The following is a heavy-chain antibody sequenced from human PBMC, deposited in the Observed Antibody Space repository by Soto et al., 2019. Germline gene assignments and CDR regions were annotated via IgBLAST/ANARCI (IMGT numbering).Heavy chain of an antibody. CDR2: ISLYSDGT. CDR1: GYTFSNYG. Sequence: SVKFSCKTSGYTFSNYGITWVRQAPGQPLEWLGWISLYSDGTSYAQKFRGRVSMTTDTSTTTAYMELRSLRSDDTAVYYCARVVPGAEAWFGPWGQGTLVTVS. CDR3: ARVVPGAEAWFGP. V-gene: IGHV1-18*01. J-gene: IGHJ5*02.